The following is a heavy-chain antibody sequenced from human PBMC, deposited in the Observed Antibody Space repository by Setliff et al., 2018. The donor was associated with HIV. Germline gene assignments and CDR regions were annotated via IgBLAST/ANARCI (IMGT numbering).Heavy chain of an antibody. V-gene: IGHV3-11*04. D-gene: IGHD2-15*01. CDR2: ISGRRHTSYL. CDR1: GFIFSDYY. Sequence: GGSLRLSCAASGFIFSDYYMNWIRQAPGKGLEWVSYISGRRHTSYLYYADSLRGRVSISRDYAKNSVFLQMNSLGGDDTAVYFCARALKCRGLLCHYYMDVWGIGTTVTVSS. CDR3: ARALKCRGLLCHYYMDV. J-gene: IGHJ6*03.